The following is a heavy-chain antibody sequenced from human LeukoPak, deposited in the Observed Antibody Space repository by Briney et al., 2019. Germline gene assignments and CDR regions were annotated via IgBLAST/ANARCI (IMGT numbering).Heavy chain of an antibody. V-gene: IGHV3-23*01. D-gene: IGHD6-19*01. J-gene: IGHJ4*02. CDR3: AKHYVSGLAVANSDY. CDR1: GFTSSSQE. Sequence: GGSLRLSCTASGFTSSSQELTWVRQAPGKGLEWVSTITPGSPHRKYADSVTGRFIISRDDSKSTLYLQMNSVRAEDTAVYYCAKHYVSGLAVANSDYCCQEALVTVSS. CDR2: ITPGSPHR.